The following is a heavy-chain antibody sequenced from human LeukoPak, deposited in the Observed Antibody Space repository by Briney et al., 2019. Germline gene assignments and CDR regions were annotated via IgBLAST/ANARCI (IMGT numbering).Heavy chain of an antibody. CDR2: IYYSGST. V-gene: IGHV4-39*01. CDR1: GGSISSSSYY. J-gene: IGHJ4*02. CDR3: ARRRGYFDY. D-gene: IGHD3-16*01. Sequence: PSETLSLTCTVSGGSISSSSYYWGWIRQPPGKGLEWIGSIYYSGSTYYDPSPKSRVTISVDTSKNQFSLKLSSVTAADTAVYYCARRRGYFDYWGQGTLVTVSS.